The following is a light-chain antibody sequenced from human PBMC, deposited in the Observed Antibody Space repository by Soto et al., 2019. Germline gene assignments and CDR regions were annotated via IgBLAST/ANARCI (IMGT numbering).Light chain of an antibody. CDR2: LDSDGSH. V-gene: IGLV4-69*01. CDR1: SGHSSYA. Sequence: QSVLTQSPSASASLGASVKLTCTLSSGHSSYAVAWHQHHPEKGPRFLMKLDSDGSHTQGDGIPDRFSGSSSGAERYLTISSLQSEDEADYYCQTWSTGIRVFGGGTKLTVL. J-gene: IGLJ3*02. CDR3: QTWSTGIRV.